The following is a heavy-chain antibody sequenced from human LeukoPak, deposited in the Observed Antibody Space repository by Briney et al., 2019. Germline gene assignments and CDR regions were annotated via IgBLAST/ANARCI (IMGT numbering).Heavy chain of an antibody. CDR1: GGTFSSYA. D-gene: IGHD4-23*01. J-gene: IGHJ4*02. V-gene: IGHV1-69*05. Sequence: SVKVSCKASGGTFSSYAISWVRQAPGQGLEWMGRIIPIFGTANYAQKFQGRVTITRNTSISTAYMELSSLRSEDTAVYYCARGQYGGATPFDYWGQGTLVTVSS. CDR3: ARGQYGGATPFDY. CDR2: IIPIFGTA.